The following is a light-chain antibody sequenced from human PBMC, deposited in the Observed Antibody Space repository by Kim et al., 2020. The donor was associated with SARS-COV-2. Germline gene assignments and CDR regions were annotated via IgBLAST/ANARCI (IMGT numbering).Light chain of an antibody. CDR2: AAS. CDR3: QQCYSTPYI. CDR1: QSISSY. Sequence: DIQMTQSPSSLSASVGDRVTITCRASQSISSYLNWYQQKPGKAPKLLIYAASSLQSGVPSRFSGSGSGTDFTLTISSLQPEDFATYYCQQCYSTPYIFGRGTNLEI. J-gene: IGKJ2*01. V-gene: IGKV1-39*01.